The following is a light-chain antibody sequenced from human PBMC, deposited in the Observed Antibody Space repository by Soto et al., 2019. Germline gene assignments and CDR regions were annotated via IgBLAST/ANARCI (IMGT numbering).Light chain of an antibody. V-gene: IGLV2-14*01. J-gene: IGLJ1*01. Sequence: QSALTQSASVSGSPGQSITISCTGTSNDVGGYKYVSWYQQHPGKAPKLMIYEVSNRPSGVSNRFSGSKSGNTASLTISGLQAEDEADYYCSSYTGSSTYVFGTGTKVTVL. CDR1: SNDVGGYKY. CDR3: SSYTGSSTYV. CDR2: EVS.